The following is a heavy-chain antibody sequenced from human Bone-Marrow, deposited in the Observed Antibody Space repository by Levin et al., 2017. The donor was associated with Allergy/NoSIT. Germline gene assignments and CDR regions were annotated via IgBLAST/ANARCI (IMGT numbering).Heavy chain of an antibody. V-gene: IGHV4-61*01. CDR1: GGSVSSNSDY. Sequence: NPSETLSLTCTVSGGSVSSNSDYWSWIRQPPGKGLEWIGYISYSGNTNYNPSLKSRVTISVDTSKSQFSLKLTSVTAADTAVYYCARDRPHSGSHADWGQGTLVTVSS. CDR2: ISYSGNT. J-gene: IGHJ4*02. CDR3: ARDRPHSGSHAD. D-gene: IGHD1-26*01.